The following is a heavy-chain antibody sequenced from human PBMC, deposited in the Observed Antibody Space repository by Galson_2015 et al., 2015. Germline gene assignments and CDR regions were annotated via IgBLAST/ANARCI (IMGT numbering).Heavy chain of an antibody. Sequence: SETLSLTCSVSGGSFSNYYWSWIRQPPGKGLEWLGHISNSGTSNHNPSLQSRAPLSFDTSTNQFSLKVGSVTAADTAVYFCAGFYGSGSHTWFDPWGQGTLVTVSS. V-gene: IGHV4-4*08. CDR1: GGSFSNYY. D-gene: IGHD3-10*01. CDR2: ISNSGTS. J-gene: IGHJ5*02. CDR3: AGFYGSGSHTWFDP.